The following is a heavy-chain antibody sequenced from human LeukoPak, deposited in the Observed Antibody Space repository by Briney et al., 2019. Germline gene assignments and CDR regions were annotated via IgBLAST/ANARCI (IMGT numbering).Heavy chain of an antibody. CDR2: ISWDGGTT. V-gene: IGHV3-43D*03. CDR3: ARVYGSGSYSENGIDY. J-gene: IGHJ4*02. CDR1: GFTFDDYA. Sequence: GGPLRLSCAASGFTFDDYAMHWVRQAPGKGLEWVSVISWDGGTTYYADSVKGRFTISRDNSKNSLYLQMDSLRPEDTALYYCARVYGSGSYSENGIDYWGQGTLVTVSS. D-gene: IGHD3-10*01.